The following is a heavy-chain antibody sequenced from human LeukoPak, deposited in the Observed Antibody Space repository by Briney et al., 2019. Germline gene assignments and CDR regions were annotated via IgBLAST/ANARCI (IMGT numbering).Heavy chain of an antibody. D-gene: IGHD7-27*01. J-gene: IGHJ3*02. V-gene: IGHV3-53*01. CDR3: ARDRTGDDAFDI. Sequence: GGSLRLSCAASGFTVSSNYMSWVRQAPGKGPEWVSVIYSGGSTYYADSVKGRFTISRDNSKNTLYLQMNSLRAEDTAVYYCARDRTGDDAFDIWGQGTMVTVSS. CDR2: IYSGGST. CDR1: GFTVSSNY.